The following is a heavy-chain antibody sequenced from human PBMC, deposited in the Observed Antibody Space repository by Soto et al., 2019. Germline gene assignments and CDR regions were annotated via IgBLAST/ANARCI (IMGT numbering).Heavy chain of an antibody. Sequence: SVKVSCKASGGTFSSYAISWVRQAPGQGLEWMGGIIPIFGTANYAQKFQGRVTITADDSTSTAYMELSSLRSEDTAVYYCASRGYSYGVNWFDPWGQGTLVTVSS. D-gene: IGHD5-18*01. J-gene: IGHJ5*02. CDR3: ASRGYSYGVNWFDP. V-gene: IGHV1-69*13. CDR1: GGTFSSYA. CDR2: IIPIFGTA.